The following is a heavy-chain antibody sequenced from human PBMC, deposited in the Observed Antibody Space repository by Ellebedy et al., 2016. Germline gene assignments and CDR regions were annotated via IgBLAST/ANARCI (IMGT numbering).Heavy chain of an antibody. V-gene: IGHV3-21*04. CDR3: AKGHITAWYLFDY. J-gene: IGHJ4*02. D-gene: IGHD6-19*01. CDR2: ISSSSSYI. CDR1: GFTFSFYG. Sequence: GGSLRLSCAASGFTFSFYGMNWVRQAPGKGLEWVSSISSSSSYIYYADSVKGRFTISRDNSKNTLYLQMNSLRAEDTAVYYCAKGHITAWYLFDYWGQGTLVTVSS.